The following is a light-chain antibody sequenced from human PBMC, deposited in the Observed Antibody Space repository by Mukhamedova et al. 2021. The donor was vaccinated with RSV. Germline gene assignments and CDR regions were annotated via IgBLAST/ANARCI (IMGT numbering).Light chain of an antibody. Sequence: WYQRRAHGGAPKLLIYTASTLQSGVPLMFSGSGSGTDFTLTITSLQAEDFATYYCQQSYSTPLTFGGGTKVDIK. V-gene: IGKV1-39*01. J-gene: IGKJ4*01. CDR3: QQSYSTPLT. CDR2: TAS.